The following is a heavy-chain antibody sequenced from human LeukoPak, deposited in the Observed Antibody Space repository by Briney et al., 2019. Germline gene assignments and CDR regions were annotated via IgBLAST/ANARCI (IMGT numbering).Heavy chain of an antibody. Sequence: ASVKVSCKASGGTFSSCAISWVRQAPGQGLEWMGGIIPIFGTANYAQKFQGRVTITADESTSTAYMELSSLRSEDTAVYYCARDQGDGYNLYYYGMDVWGQGTTVTVSS. D-gene: IGHD5-24*01. CDR3: ARDQGDGYNLYYYGMDV. V-gene: IGHV1-69*13. CDR2: IIPIFGTA. CDR1: GGTFSSCA. J-gene: IGHJ6*02.